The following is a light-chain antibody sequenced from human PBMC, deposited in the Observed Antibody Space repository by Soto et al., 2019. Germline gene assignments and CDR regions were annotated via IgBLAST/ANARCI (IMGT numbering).Light chain of an antibody. V-gene: IGKV1-39*01. CDR2: AAS. Sequence: DIQMTQSPSSLSASVGDRVTITCRASQTIYNYFNWYQQRPGKAPTVLICAASSLQSGVPSRFSGSGARTDFPLTISSLQPEEFATCYSPQSYSTPYTFGPGTKLAI. J-gene: IGKJ2*01. CDR1: QTIYNY. CDR3: PQSYSTPYT.